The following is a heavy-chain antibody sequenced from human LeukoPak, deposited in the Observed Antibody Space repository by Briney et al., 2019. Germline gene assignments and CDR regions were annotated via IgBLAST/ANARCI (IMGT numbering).Heavy chain of an antibody. J-gene: IGHJ4*02. CDR3: ATPGGEGGYYFDY. Sequence: PGGSLRLSCAASGFTFSSYGMHWVRQAPGKGLEWVAVISYDGSNKYYADSVKGRFTISRDNSKNTLYLQMNSLRAEDTAVYYCATPGGEGGYYFDYWGQGTLVTVSS. V-gene: IGHV3-30*03. CDR2: ISYDGSNK. D-gene: IGHD2-21*01. CDR1: GFTFSSYG.